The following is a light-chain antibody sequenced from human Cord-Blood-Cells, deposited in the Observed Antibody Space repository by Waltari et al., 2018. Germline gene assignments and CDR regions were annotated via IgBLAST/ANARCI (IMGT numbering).Light chain of an antibody. CDR3: SSYTSSSTVV. J-gene: IGLJ2*01. V-gene: IGLV2-14*01. CDR1: SSDAGGYNY. CDR2: DVS. Sequence: QSALTQPASVSGSPGQSITISCTGTSSDAGGYNYVSWYQQHPGKAPKLMIYDVSNRPLGVSNRFSGSKSGNTASLTISGLQAEDEADYYCSSYTSSSTVVFGGGTKLTVL.